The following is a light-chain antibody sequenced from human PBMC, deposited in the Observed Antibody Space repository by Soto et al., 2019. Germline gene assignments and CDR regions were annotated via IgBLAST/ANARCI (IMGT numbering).Light chain of an antibody. CDR3: QQYGNSPIT. Sequence: EIVLTQSPGTLSLSPGDGATLSCRASQSVTNNYLAWYQQKPGQAPRLLIDGASSRATGVPDRFSGTGSGTDFTLTISRLEPEDFAVFYCQQYGNSPITFGQGTRLEIK. V-gene: IGKV3-20*01. CDR1: QSVTNNY. CDR2: GAS. J-gene: IGKJ5*01.